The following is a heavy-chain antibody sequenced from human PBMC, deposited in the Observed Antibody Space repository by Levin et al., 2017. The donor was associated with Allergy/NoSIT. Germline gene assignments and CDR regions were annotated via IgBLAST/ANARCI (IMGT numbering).Heavy chain of an antibody. V-gene: IGHV3-21*01. CDR1: GFAFSTYS. CDR2: ITSTSTYI. J-gene: IGHJ4*01. D-gene: IGHD1-26*01. CDR3: ARVAPHLKLGATSAPDY. Sequence: PGGSLRLSCAASGFAFSTYSMNWVRQAPGKGLEWVSSITSTSTYIYYADSIKGRFTISRDNAKNSLYLQMNSLRAEDTAVYYCARVAPHLKLGATSAPDYWGLGTVVTVSS.